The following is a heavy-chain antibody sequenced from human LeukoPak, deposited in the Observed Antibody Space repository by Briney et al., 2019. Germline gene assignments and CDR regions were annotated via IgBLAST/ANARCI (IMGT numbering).Heavy chain of an antibody. D-gene: IGHD6-13*01. J-gene: IGHJ5*02. V-gene: IGHV4-39*01. CDR1: GGSISSSSYY. CDR2: MYYSGST. Sequence: SETLSLTCAVSGGSISSSSYYWGWIRQPPGKGLEWIGSMYYSGSTYYNPSLKSRVTISVDTSKNQFSLKLSSVTAADTALYYCARLAEPGTEYNWFDPWGQGTLVTVYS. CDR3: ARLAEPGTEYNWFDP.